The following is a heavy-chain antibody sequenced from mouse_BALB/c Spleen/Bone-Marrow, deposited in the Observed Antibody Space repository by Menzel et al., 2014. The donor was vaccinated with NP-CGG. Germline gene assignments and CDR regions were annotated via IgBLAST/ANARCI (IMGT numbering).Heavy chain of an antibody. V-gene: IGHV5-12-2*01. CDR1: GFTFRTYT. J-gene: IGHJ4*01. CDR3: APLTGSMDY. Sequence: EVHLVESGGGLVQPGGSLKLSCAASGFTFRTYTMSWVRQTPEKRLEWVAYISNAGGVTYYQDTVKGRFTTSRDNAKNTLYLQMSGLKSEDTAMYYCAPLTGSMDYWGQGTSVTVSS. CDR2: ISNAGGVT.